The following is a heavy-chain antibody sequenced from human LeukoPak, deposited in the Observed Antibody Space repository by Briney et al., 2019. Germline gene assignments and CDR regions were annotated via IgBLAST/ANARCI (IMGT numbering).Heavy chain of an antibody. D-gene: IGHD1-26*01. V-gene: IGHV3-23*01. J-gene: IGHJ4*02. CDR2: ISGSGGST. CDR3: ASLVGATPSSFDY. Sequence: GGPLRLSCAASGFTFSSYGMSWVRQAPGKGLEWVSAISGSGGSTYYADSVKGRFTISRDNSKNSLYLQMNSLRAEDTAVYYCASLVGATPSSFDYWGQGTLVTVSS. CDR1: GFTFSSYG.